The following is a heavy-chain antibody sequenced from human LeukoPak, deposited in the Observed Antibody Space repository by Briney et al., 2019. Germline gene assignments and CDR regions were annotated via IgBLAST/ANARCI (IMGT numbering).Heavy chain of an antibody. CDR1: GFTFSSYG. CDR3: AKAGAAAGSADAFVI. V-gene: IGHV3-30*18. D-gene: IGHD6-13*01. CDR2: ISYDGSNK. Sequence: GGSLRLSCADSGFTFSSYGMHWVRQAPGKGLEWVAVISYDGSNKYYADSVKGRFTLSRDNSKNTLYLQMNSLRAEDTAEYYCAKAGAAAGSADAFVIWGQGTMVTVSS. J-gene: IGHJ3*02.